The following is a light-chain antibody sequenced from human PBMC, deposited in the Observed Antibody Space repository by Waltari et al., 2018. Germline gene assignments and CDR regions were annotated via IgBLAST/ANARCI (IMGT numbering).Light chain of an antibody. CDR3: SSYAGGSTLGV. Sequence: QSALTQPPSASGSPGQSVTISCTGTSSDVGGYEYVSWCQHHPGKAPNLMIYGVIKRPSGVPDRVSGSKAGNTASLTVSGLQAGDEGDYYCSSYAGGSTLGVFGGGTKLTVL. CDR1: SSDVGGYEY. CDR2: GVI. J-gene: IGLJ3*02. V-gene: IGLV2-8*01.